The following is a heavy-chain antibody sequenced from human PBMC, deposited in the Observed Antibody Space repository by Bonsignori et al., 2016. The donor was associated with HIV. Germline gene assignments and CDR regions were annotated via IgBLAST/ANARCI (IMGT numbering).Heavy chain of an antibody. J-gene: IGHJ4*02. Sequence: WIRQPPGKGLEWVSAISGSGGSTYYADSVKGRFTISRDNSKNTLYLQMNSLRAEDTAVYYCAKDFGGGWYDLGDYSGPGNPGHRLL. CDR2: ISGSGGST. CDR3: AKDFGGGWYDLGDY. V-gene: IGHV3-23*01. D-gene: IGHD6-19*01.